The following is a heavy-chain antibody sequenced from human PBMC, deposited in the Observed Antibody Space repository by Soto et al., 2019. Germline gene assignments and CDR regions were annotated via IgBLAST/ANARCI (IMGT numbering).Heavy chain of an antibody. CDR3: TKPIPASVYYYGMDV. Sequence: EVQLVETGGGLVQPGGSLKLSCAASGFALSGSTMHWVRQASGKGLEWVGRIRSKGNTYATSYAASAQGRFTISRDVSKNTAFLEMNSLKTEDTAVYYCTKPIPASVYYYGMDVWGQGTTVTVSS. CDR1: GFALSGST. J-gene: IGHJ6*02. CDR2: IRSKGNTYAT. D-gene: IGHD2-2*01. V-gene: IGHV3-73*02.